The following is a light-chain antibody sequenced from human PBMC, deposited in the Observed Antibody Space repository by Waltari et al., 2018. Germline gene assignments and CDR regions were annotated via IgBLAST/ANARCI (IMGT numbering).Light chain of an antibody. J-gene: IGLJ2*01. V-gene: IGLV1-44*01. CDR3: AAWDDSLNGVV. Sequence: QSVLTQPPSASGTPGQRVTISCSGYSSNIRSNPVNWYQQLPGTAPKLLLYSNNQRPSGVPDRFSGSKSGTSASLAISGLQSEDEADYYCAAWDDSLNGVVFGGGTKLTVL. CDR2: SNN. CDR1: SSNIRSNP.